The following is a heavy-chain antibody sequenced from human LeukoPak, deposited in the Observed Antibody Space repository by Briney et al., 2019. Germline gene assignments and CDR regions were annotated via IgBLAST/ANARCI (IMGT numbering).Heavy chain of an antibody. CDR3: ARSLARYSSKSYYYYMDV. D-gene: IGHD6-19*01. CDR2: MNPNSGNT. CDR1: GYTFTSYD. V-gene: IGHV1-8*01. J-gene: IGHJ6*03. Sequence: ASVKVSCKASGYTFTSYDINWVRQATGQGLEWMGWMNPNSGNTGYAQKFQGRVTMTRNTSISTAYMELSSLRSEDTAVYYCARSLARYSSKSYYYYMDVWGKGTTVTVSS.